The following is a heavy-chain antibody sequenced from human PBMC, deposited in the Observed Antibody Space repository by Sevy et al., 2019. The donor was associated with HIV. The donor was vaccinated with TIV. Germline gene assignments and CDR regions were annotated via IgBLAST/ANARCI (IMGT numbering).Heavy chain of an antibody. Sequence: VKVSCKASGYTFTSYGISWVRQAPGQGLEWMGWISAYNGNTNYAQKLQGRVTMTTDTSTSTSYMELRSLRSDDTAVYYCARFLVGAGGVAFDIWGQGTMVTVSS. CDR3: ARFLVGAGGVAFDI. J-gene: IGHJ3*02. CDR2: ISAYNGNT. CDR1: GYTFTSYG. D-gene: IGHD1-26*01. V-gene: IGHV1-18*01.